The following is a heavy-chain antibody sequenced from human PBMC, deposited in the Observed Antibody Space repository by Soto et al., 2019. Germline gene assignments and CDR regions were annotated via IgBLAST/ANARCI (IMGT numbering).Heavy chain of an antibody. D-gene: IGHD3-22*01. Sequence: QVQLVQSGAEVKKPGSSVKVSCKASGGTFSSYAISWVRQAPGQGLEWMGGIIPTFGTANYAQKLQGRVTITADESTSTAYMELSSLRSEDTAVYYCARAILTYYYDSSGYYHFDYWGQGTLVTVSS. V-gene: IGHV1-69*01. CDR1: GGTFSSYA. CDR3: ARAILTYYYDSSGYYHFDY. J-gene: IGHJ4*02. CDR2: IIPTFGTA.